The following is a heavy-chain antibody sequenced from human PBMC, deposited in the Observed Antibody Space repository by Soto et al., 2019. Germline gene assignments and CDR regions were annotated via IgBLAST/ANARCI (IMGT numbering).Heavy chain of an antibody. Sequence: QITLKESGPTLVQPPQTLTLTCTFSGFSLTTARVGVGWIRQPPGGALEWLAVIYWDDSKTYRPSLESRLTITKDTSKNQVALTMTNMVSLDTATYYCAHAYGGRSRYLGHGNLVTVSS. CDR1: GFSLTTARVG. V-gene: IGHV2-5*02. J-gene: IGHJ4*01. CDR3: AHAYGGRSRY. D-gene: IGHD1-26*01. CDR2: IYWDDSK.